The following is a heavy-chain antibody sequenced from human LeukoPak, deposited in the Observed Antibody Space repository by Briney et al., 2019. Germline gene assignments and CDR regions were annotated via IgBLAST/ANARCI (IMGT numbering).Heavy chain of an antibody. CDR3: ARGRSYGFDFDS. CDR1: GVSINTCCYY. D-gene: IGHD5-18*01. CDR2: KYYSGST. J-gene: IGHJ4*02. Sequence: SETLSLTCDVSGVSINTCCYYWTWIRQPPGKGLEWIGYKYYSGSTRYNSSLRGRLTISLDSSKNQFSLRLTSVTAADTAVYYCARGRSYGFDFDSWGPGTLVIVSS. V-gene: IGHV4-61*01.